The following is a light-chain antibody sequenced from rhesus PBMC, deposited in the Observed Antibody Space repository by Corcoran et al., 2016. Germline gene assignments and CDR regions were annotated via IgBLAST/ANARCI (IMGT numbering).Light chain of an antibody. V-gene: IGKV4-1*01. CDR2: WAT. CDR3: QQYYSSPLT. CDR1: QSLLYSSNNKNY. J-gene: IGKJ4*01. Sequence: DIVMTQSPDSLAVSLGERVTINCKSSQSLLYSSNNKNYLAWYPQKPGQAPILRIYWATTRESGVPNRFSGNGSGTDFTLTIGGLQAEDVAVYYCQQYYSSPLTFGGGTKVEIK.